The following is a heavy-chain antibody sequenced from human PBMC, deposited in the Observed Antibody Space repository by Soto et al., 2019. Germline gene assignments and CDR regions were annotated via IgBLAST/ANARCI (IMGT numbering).Heavy chain of an antibody. J-gene: IGHJ4*02. CDR2: ILQSGSI. D-gene: IGHD3-10*01. CDR1: GGAFTGYY. CDR3: VRGGVGDRLAC. Sequence: PSETLSLTCAVYGGAFTGYYYTWIRQPPGRGLEWIGEILQSGSITYNPSLKSRVTISADTSKKQFSLKLNSVTAADTAVYYCVRGGVGDRLACWGQGPLVTVSS. V-gene: IGHV4-34*01.